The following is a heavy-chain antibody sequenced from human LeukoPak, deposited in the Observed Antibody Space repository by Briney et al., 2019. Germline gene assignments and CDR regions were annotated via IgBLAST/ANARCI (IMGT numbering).Heavy chain of an antibody. CDR3: ARDWNGSGTAFDH. CDR2: IKVDGTEK. CDR1: GFSFSAYW. D-gene: IGHD1-1*01. Sequence: GESLRLSCAASGFSFSAYWMSWVGQARGKGLEGVANIKVDGTEKYSVASVKGRFTISRDNAKNSLSLQMSGLTAEDTAVYYCARDWNGSGTAFDHWGQGTLVTVSS. V-gene: IGHV3-7*05. J-gene: IGHJ4*02.